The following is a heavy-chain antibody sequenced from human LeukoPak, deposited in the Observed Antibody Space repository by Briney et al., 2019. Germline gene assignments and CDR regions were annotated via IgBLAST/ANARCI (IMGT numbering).Heavy chain of an antibody. J-gene: IGHJ6*03. V-gene: IGHV4-34*01. CDR3: ARAQNYDFWSGSPRYYYMDV. CDR1: GGSFSGYY. CDR2: INHSGST. Sequence: SETLSLTCAVYGGSFSGYYWSWIRQPPGKGLEWIGEINHSGSTNYNPSLKSRVTISVDTYKNQFSLKLSFVSAADTAVYYCARAQNYDFWSGSPRYYYMDVWGKGTTVTVSS. D-gene: IGHD3-3*01.